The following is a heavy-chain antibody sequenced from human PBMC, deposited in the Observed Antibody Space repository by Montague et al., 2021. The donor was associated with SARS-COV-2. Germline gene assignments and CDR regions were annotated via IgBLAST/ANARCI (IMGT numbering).Heavy chain of an antibody. J-gene: IGHJ6*02. D-gene: IGHD3-10*01. CDR2: SGTT. CDR3: AGGAGVINFYNSGMDV. Sequence: SGTTHYNPSLKSRVTMSVDTSKNQFSLKLSSVTAADTAVYYCAGGAGVINFYNSGMDVWGQGTTVTVSS. V-gene: IGHV4-4*07.